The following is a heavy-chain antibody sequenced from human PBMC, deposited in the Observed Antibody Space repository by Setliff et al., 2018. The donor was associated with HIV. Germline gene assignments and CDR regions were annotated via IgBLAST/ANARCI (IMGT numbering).Heavy chain of an antibody. CDR2: ISGRGSST. CDR3: AKELAASGLGYFDS. J-gene: IGHJ4*02. Sequence: PGGSLRLSCVASGFTFREKAMTWVRQPPGKGLEWISGISGRGSSTYYADAARGRFTISRDNSRDTVFLEMTSLSPEDTAEYYCAKELAASGLGYFDSWGRGMLVTVSS. V-gene: IGHV3-23*01. D-gene: IGHD3-22*01. CDR1: GFTFREKA.